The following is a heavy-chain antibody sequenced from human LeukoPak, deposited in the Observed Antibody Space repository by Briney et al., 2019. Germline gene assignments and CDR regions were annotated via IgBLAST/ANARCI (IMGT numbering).Heavy chain of an antibody. CDR2: ISGSGGST. J-gene: IGHJ4*02. V-gene: IGHV3-23*01. D-gene: IGHD6-13*01. CDR3: AYIHSSSWYAPFDY. CDR1: GFTFSSYA. Sequence: RAGGSLRLSCAASGFTFSSYAMSWVRQAPGKGLEWVSAISGSGGSTYYADSVKGRFTISRDKSKNTLYLQMNSLRAEDTAVYYCAYIHSSSWYAPFDYWGQGTLVTVSS.